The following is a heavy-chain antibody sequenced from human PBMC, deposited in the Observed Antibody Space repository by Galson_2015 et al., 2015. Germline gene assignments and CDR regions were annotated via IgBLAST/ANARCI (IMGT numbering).Heavy chain of an antibody. CDR2: IKQDGSEK. CDR3: ARDRPLGAHSGTNY. D-gene: IGHD3-10*01. V-gene: IGHV3-7*03. Sequence: SLRLSCAASGFTFSSYWMSWVRQAPGKGLEWEANIKQDGSEKYYVDSVKGRFTISRDNAKNSLYLQMNSLRAEDTAVYYCARDRPLGAHSGTNYWGQGTLVTVSS. CDR1: GFTFSSYW. J-gene: IGHJ4*02.